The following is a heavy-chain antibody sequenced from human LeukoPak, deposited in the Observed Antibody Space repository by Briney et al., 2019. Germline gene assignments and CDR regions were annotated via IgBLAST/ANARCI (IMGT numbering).Heavy chain of an antibody. CDR3: AKGYGFGTDH. CDR2: IRYDGSNE. Sequence: PGGSLRLSCAASGFTFSTYGMHWVRQAPGKGLEWVAFIRYDGSNEYYVDSVKGRFTISRDNSKNTLYLQMNSLRAEDTAVYYCAKGYGFGTDHWGQGTRVPVSS. V-gene: IGHV3-30*02. D-gene: IGHD3-10*01. CDR1: GFTFSTYG. J-gene: IGHJ4*02.